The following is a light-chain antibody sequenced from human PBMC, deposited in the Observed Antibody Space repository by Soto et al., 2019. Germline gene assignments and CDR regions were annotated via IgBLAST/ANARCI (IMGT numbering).Light chain of an antibody. V-gene: IGKV3-20*01. CDR2: GAS. CDR3: QQYGSSPRT. Sequence: PVERDPLSCIASQSVSSSYLAWYQQKPGQAPRLLIYGASSRATGIPDRFSGSGSGTDFTLTISRLEPEDFAVYYCQQYGSSPRTFGQGTKVDIK. CDR1: QSVSSSY. J-gene: IGKJ1*01.